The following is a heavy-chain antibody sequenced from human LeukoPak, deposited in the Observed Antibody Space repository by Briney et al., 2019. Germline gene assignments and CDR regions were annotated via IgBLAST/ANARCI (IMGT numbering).Heavy chain of an antibody. CDR2: IYAGDSDT. CDR3: AKALGYCSSTSCYNYYYGMDV. CDR1: GSIFTSYW. J-gene: IGHJ6*02. D-gene: IGHD2-2*01. Sequence: GASLQISCEGSGSIFTSYWIAWVRQLPGKGLEWMGIIYAGDSDTRYSPSFQGQVTISADKSISTAYLQWSSLKASDTAMYYCAKALGYCSSTSCYNYYYGMDVWGQGTTVTVSS. V-gene: IGHV5-51*01.